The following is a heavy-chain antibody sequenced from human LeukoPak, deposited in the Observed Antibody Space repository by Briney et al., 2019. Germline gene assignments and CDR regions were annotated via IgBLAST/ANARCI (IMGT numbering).Heavy chain of an antibody. J-gene: IGHJ6*04. Sequence: SVKVSCKASGYTFTGYYMHWVRQAPGQGLEWMGGIIPIFGTANYAQKFQGRVTITADESTSTAYMELSSLRSEDTAVYYCAREKRARVVVADTSYYGMDVWGKGTTVTVSS. CDR2: IIPIFGTA. CDR3: AREKRARVVVADTSYYGMDV. D-gene: IGHD2-15*01. CDR1: GYTFTGYY. V-gene: IGHV1-69*13.